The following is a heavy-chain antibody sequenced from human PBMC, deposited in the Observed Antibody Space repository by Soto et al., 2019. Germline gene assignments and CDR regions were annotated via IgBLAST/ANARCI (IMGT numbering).Heavy chain of an antibody. V-gene: IGHV3-30*18. CDR3: SKSKSGMGPCELQSFFEY. J-gene: IGHJ4*02. Sequence: QGQLVDSGGGVVQPARSLRLSCAAFGFTFSSYGMHWVRQAPGKGLEWVAVVSYDGANTYYIDSVKGRLTVSRDNSKNTVLLQTHSLRAEYTSVYYCSKSKSGMGPCELQSFFEYWCQGALVTVPS. D-gene: IGHD6-25*01. CDR1: GFTFSSYG. CDR2: VSYDGANT.